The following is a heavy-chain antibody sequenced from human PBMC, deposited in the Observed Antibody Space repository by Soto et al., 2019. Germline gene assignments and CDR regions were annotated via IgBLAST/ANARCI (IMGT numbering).Heavy chain of an antibody. Sequence: GGSLRLSCAASGFTFSDYYMSWIRQAPGKGLEWVSYISSSGSTIYYADSVKGRFTISRDNAKNSLYLQMNSLRAEDTAVYYCAIQPRPFRPEWEPKHWGQGTLVTVSS. J-gene: IGHJ4*02. CDR3: AIQPRPFRPEWEPKH. CDR1: GFTFSDYY. D-gene: IGHD1-26*01. V-gene: IGHV3-11*01. CDR2: ISSSGSTI.